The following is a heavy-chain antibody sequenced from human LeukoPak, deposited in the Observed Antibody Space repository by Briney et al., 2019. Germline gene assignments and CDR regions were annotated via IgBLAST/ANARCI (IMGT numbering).Heavy chain of an antibody. D-gene: IGHD3-9*01. Sequence: GASVKVSCKASGYTFTSYYMHWVRQAPGQGLEWMGIINPSGGSTSYAQKFQGRVTMTRDTSTSTVYMELSSLRSEDTAVYYCARATASTGPDLYYFDYWGQGTLVIVAS. V-gene: IGHV1-46*01. J-gene: IGHJ4*02. CDR3: ARATASTGPDLYYFDY. CDR2: INPSGGST. CDR1: GYTFTSYY.